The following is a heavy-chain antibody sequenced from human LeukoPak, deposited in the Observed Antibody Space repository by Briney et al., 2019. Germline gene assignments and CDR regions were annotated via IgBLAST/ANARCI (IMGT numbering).Heavy chain of an antibody. CDR1: GYTLTEFS. D-gene: IGHD3-9*01. V-gene: IGHV1-24*01. CDR2: FDPEDGER. Sequence: ASVKVSCNVSGYTLTEFSMHWVRQAPGKGLEWMGGFDPEDGERLYAQKFQGRVTMTEDRSTGTAYMELSSLRSEDTAVYYCARGKRSFDWFFRHWGQGSLVTVSS. J-gene: IGHJ4*02. CDR3: ARGKRSFDWFFRH.